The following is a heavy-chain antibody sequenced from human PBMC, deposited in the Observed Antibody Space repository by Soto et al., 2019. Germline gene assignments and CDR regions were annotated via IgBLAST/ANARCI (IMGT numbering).Heavy chain of an antibody. CDR2: FYYSGST. CDR3: ARRGIAVALYS. CDR1: GGSVSISTYY. V-gene: IGHV4-39*01. D-gene: IGHD6-19*01. J-gene: IGHJ4*02. Sequence: LSLTGTVSGGSVSISTYYWGWIRQPPGKGLEWIGSFYYSGSTYYNPSLTSRGTISVDTSKNQFSLKLSSVTAADTAVYYCARRGIAVALYSWGQGTLVTVSS.